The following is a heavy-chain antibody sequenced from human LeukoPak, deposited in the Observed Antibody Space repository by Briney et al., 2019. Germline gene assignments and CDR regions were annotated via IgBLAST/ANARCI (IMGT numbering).Heavy chain of an antibody. D-gene: IGHD5-24*01. V-gene: IGHV3-66*01. J-gene: IGHJ4*02. CDR2: IYSGGST. CDR3: ARRRTDGYNPRAFDY. CDR1: GFTVSSNY. Sequence: GGSLRLSCAASGFTVSSNYMSWVRQAPGKGLEWVSVIYSGGSTYYADSVKGRFTISRDNSKNTLYLQMNSLRAEDTAVYYCARRRTDGYNPRAFDYWGQGTLVTVSS.